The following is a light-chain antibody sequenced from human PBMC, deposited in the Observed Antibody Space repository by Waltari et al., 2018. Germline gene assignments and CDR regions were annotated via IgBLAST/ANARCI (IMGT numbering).Light chain of an antibody. Sequence: EIVLTQSPGTLSLSPGEGVTLSCRASQSVGRSLAWYQQKPGQAPRLLIYDAFTRATGIADRFSGSGSGTDFSLTISRLDPEDFAVYYCQMYVRLPATFGQGTKVEIK. V-gene: IGKV3-20*01. CDR3: QMYVRLPAT. CDR2: DAF. J-gene: IGKJ1*01. CDR1: QSVGRS.